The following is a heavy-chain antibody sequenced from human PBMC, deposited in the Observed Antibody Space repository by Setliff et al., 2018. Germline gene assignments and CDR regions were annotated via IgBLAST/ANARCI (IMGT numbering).Heavy chain of an antibody. CDR3: VREIRAWWNFSYMDV. CDR2: ITYDGET. CDR1: RVTFSGYY. Sequence: LSLTCPLHRVTFSGYYWAWIRQVPGKGLEWIGEITYDGETNYNPSLKSRVTISLDTSNLQFFLTLNSVTVADTAVYYCVREIRAWWNFSYMDVWGKGAPVTVSS. J-gene: IGHJ6*03. V-gene: IGHV4-34*01. D-gene: IGHD2-8*02.